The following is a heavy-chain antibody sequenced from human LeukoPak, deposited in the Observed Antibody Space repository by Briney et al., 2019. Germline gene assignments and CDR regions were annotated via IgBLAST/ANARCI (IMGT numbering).Heavy chain of an antibody. CDR2: INSDGSST. Sequence: GGSLRLSCAASGFTFSNYWMHWVRQAPGKGLVWVSRINSDGSSTNQADSVKGRFTISRDNAKEALYLQMNSLRVEDTAVYFCARDTATGLDVWGQGTAVTVSS. CDR1: GFTFSNYW. CDR3: ARDTATGLDV. V-gene: IGHV3-74*01. J-gene: IGHJ6*02. D-gene: IGHD2-21*02.